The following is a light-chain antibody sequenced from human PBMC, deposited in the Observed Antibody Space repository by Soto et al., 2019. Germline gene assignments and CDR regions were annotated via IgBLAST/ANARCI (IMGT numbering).Light chain of an antibody. CDR1: QGISDY. CDR3: QNYYSATFT. V-gene: IGKV1-27*01. J-gene: IGKJ3*01. CDR2: AAS. Sequence: DIQMTQSPSSLSAFLGDRVTITCRASQGISDYLVWYQQKPGKVPKLLIYAASTLQSGVPPRFSGTGSGTDFTLTISRLHPEDVATYYCQNYYSATFTFGTGTKVDIK.